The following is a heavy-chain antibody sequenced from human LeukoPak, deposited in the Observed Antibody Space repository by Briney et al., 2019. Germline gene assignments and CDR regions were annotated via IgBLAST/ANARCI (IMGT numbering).Heavy chain of an antibody. CDR3: AKLQTYYYDSSGYSTFDY. D-gene: IGHD3-22*01. CDR2: ISYDGSNK. Sequence: PGGSLRLSCAASGFTFSSYGMHWVRQAPGKGLEWVAVISYDGSNKYYADSVKGRFTISRDNSKNTLYLQMNSLRAEDTAVYYCAKLQTYYYDSSGYSTFDYWGQGTLVTVSS. CDR1: GFTFSSYG. J-gene: IGHJ4*02. V-gene: IGHV3-30*18.